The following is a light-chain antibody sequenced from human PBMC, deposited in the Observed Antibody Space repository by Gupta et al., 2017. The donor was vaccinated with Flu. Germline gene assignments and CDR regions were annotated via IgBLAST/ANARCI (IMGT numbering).Light chain of an antibody. J-gene: IGKJ2*01. V-gene: IGKV3-20*01. CDR1: QSIRSAF. CDR3: HRDGSSPRYT. Sequence: EIVLTQSPGTLSLSPGERATLSCRASQSIRSAFLGWFQQKPGQAPRLLISGASSRATGIPDRFSGSGSGTDFTLTISSLEPEDFAVYYCHRDGSSPRYTFGQGTRLEI. CDR2: GAS.